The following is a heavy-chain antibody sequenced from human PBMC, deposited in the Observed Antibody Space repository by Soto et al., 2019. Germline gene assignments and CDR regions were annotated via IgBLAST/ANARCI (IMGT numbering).Heavy chain of an antibody. J-gene: IGHJ5*02. CDR1: GFTFGTTD. Sequence: QLLQSGGGLVQPGGSLTLSCAASGFTFGTTDMSWVRQAPGEGLEWVSTIDGSGGITYYADSVKGRFTISRDNSMNTGYLQMNSLRGDDTALYYCVTNSGWFNTWGQGALVTFSS. CDR3: VTNSGWFNT. V-gene: IGHV3-23*01. D-gene: IGHD3-10*01. CDR2: IDGSGGIT.